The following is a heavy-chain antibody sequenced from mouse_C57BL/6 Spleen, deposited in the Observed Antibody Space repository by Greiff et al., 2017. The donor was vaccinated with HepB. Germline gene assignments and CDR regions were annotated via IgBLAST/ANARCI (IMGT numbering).Heavy chain of an antibody. CDR3: ARGDSEEGFAY. Sequence: QVHVKQSGAELARPGASVKLSCKASGYTFTSYGISWVKQRTGQGLEWIGEIYPRSGNTYYNEKFKGKATLTADKSSSTAYMELRSLTSEDSAVYFCARGDSEEGFAYWGQGTLVTVSA. D-gene: IGHD2-12*01. J-gene: IGHJ3*01. CDR1: GYTFTSYG. CDR2: IYPRSGNT. V-gene: IGHV1-81*01.